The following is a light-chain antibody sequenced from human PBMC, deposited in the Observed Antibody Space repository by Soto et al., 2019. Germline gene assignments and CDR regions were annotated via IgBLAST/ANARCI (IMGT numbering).Light chain of an antibody. J-gene: IGKJ1*01. CDR1: QTISNY. V-gene: IGKV1-39*01. Sequence: DIKMTQSPSSLSASVVDRVTITCRASQTISNYLQWYQQKSGQAPKLLVYAASILHSGVPSRFSGSGSGTDFTLTINSLQPEDFATYYCLQTYTTLTWTFGQGTKVDIK. CDR2: AAS. CDR3: LQTYTTLTWT.